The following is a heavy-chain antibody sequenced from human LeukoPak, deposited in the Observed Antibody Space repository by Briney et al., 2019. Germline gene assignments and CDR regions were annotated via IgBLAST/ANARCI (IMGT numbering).Heavy chain of an antibody. D-gene: IGHD3-10*01. CDR2: ITSSGTYT. Sequence: GGSLRLSCADSGFTFSNYNMNWVRQAPGKAMEWVSSITSSGTYTFYADSVKGRFTISRDNSKNTLFLQMNSLRPEDTAVYYCAKDSAAPISITMVRGRWYFDYWGQGTLVTVSS. J-gene: IGHJ4*02. V-gene: IGHV3-21*01. CDR1: GFTFSNYN. CDR3: AKDSAAPISITMVRGRWYFDY.